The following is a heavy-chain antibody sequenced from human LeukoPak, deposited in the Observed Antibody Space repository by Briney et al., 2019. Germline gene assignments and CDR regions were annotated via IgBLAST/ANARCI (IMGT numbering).Heavy chain of an antibody. CDR2: IYYSGST. D-gene: IGHD4-11*01. J-gene: IGHJ6*02. V-gene: IGHV4-61*01. CDR3: ARDGSNWSNDYYHGVDV. CDR1: GGSVSSGSYY. Sequence: KPSETLSLTCTVSGGSVSSGSYYWSWIRQPPGKGLEWIGYIYYSGSTNYNPSLKSRVTISVDTSKNQFSLKLSSVTAADTAVYYCARDGSNWSNDYYHGVDVWGQGTTVTVSS.